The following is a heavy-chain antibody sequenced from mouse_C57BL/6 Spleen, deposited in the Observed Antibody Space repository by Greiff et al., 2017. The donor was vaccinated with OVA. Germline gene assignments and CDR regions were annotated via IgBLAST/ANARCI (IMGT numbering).Heavy chain of an antibody. CDR1: GYAFSSYW. J-gene: IGHJ1*03. CDR3: ARREGTWGYFDV. CDR2: IYPGDGDT. D-gene: IGHD3-3*01. Sequence: QVQLKESGAELVKPGASVKISCKASGYAFSSYWMNWVKQRPGKGLEWIGQIYPGDGDTNYNGKFKGKATLTADKSSSTAYMQLSSLTSEDSAVCFCARREGTWGYFDVWGTGTTVTVSS. V-gene: IGHV1-80*01.